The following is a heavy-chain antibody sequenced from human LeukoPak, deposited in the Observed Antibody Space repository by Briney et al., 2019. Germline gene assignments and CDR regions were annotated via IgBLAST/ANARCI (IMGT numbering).Heavy chain of an antibody. V-gene: IGHV3-9*01. CDR2: ISWNSGSI. D-gene: IGHD6-6*01. CDR1: GFTFDGYA. J-gene: IGHJ4*02. Sequence: GGSLRLSCAASGFTFDGYAMHWVRQAPGKGLEWVSGISWNSGSIGYADSVKGRFTISRDNAKNSLYLQMNSLRAEDTALYYCAKGSIAASLDYWGQGTLVTVSS. CDR3: AKGSIAASLDY.